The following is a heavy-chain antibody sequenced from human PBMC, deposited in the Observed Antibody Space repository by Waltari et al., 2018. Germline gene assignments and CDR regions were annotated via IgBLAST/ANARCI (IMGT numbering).Heavy chain of an antibody. CDR2: IYHSGNA. J-gene: IGHJ4*02. CDR1: GFPISSGYY. D-gene: IGHD4-17*01. CDR3: ARLDYGDNEPLDY. Sequence: PLHESGPGLVKPSETLSLTCIVSGFPISSGYYWGWVRQPPGKGLEWIGSIYHSGNAYYNPSLESRVTISVDPSSNQFSLKVRSVTAADTAVYYCARLDYGDNEPLDYWGQGTLVTVSS. V-gene: IGHV4-38-2*02.